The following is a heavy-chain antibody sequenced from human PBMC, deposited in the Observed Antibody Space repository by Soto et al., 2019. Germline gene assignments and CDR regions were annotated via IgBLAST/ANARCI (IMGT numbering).Heavy chain of an antibody. CDR2: INHSGST. CDR3: WFSSGYYYYYFDY. J-gene: IGHJ4*02. Sequence: PSETLSLTCAVYGGSFSGYYWSWIRQPPGKGLEWIGEINHSGSTNYNPSLKSRVTISVDTSKNQFSLKLSSVTAADTAVYYCWFSSGYYYYYFDYWGQGTLVTVSS. CDR1: GGSFSGYY. V-gene: IGHV4-34*01. D-gene: IGHD3-22*01.